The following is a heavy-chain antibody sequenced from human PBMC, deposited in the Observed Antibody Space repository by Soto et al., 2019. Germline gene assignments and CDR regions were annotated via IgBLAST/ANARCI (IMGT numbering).Heavy chain of an antibody. V-gene: IGHV3-30*18. D-gene: IGHD6-6*01. J-gene: IGHJ4*02. Sequence: QVQLVESGGGVVQPGRSLRLSCAASGFTFSSYGMHWVRQAPGKGLEWVAVISYDGSNKYYADSVKGRFTISRDNSKNTLYLQMNSLRAEDTAVYYCANSAEEYSSPIDYWGQGTLVTVSS. CDR2: ISYDGSNK. CDR3: ANSAEEYSSPIDY. CDR1: GFTFSSYG.